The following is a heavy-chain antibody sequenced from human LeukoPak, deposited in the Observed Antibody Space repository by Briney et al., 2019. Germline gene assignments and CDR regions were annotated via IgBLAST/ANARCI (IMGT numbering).Heavy chain of an antibody. CDR3: ARGAFNYYDTIGYSNDAFDI. CDR2: ISYSGST. CDR1: GDSISSGGHY. Sequence: PSETLSLTCTVSGDSISSGGHYWSWIRQHPGKGLEWIAYISYSGSTYYNPSLKSRIIISVDTSKNRFSLKLSSVTAADTAVYFCARGAFNYYDTIGYSNDAFDIWGQGTMVTVSS. V-gene: IGHV4-31*03. J-gene: IGHJ3*02. D-gene: IGHD3-22*01.